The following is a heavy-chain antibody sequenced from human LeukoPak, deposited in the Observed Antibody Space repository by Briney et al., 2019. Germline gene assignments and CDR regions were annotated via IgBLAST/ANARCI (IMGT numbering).Heavy chain of an antibody. D-gene: IGHD2-2*01. Sequence: PSETLSLTCTVSGGSLRSYYWSWIRHPPGEGLEWSGYIYYGGSTNYNTSLKGRVNISIDMSKNQFSLRLSSVTAADTAVYYCARHNEDAQLFYGLDVWGQGTTVTVSS. CDR2: IYYGGST. CDR3: ARHNEDAQLFYGLDV. V-gene: IGHV4-59*08. J-gene: IGHJ6*02. CDR1: GGSLRSYY.